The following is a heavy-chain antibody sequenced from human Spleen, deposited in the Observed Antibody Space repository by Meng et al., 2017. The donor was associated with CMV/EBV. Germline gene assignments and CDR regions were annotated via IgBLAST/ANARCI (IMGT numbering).Heavy chain of an antibody. CDR3: ARGGGYFYGYFDN. D-gene: IGHD2-21*01. V-gene: IGHV4-59*01. CDR1: GGSISSYY. CDR2: IYYSGST. Sequence: SETLSLTCTVSGGSISSYYWSWIRQLPGKGLEWIGYIYYSGSTNYNPSLKSRVTISVDTSKNQFSLKLSSVTAADTAVYYCARGGGYFYGYFDNWGQGTLVTVSS. J-gene: IGHJ4*02.